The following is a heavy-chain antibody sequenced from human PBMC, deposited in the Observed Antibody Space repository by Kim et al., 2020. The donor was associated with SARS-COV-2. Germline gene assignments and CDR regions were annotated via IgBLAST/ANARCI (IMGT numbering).Heavy chain of an antibody. J-gene: IGHJ6*02. CDR1: GFTFSSYG. V-gene: IGHV3-33*05. CDR3: ARGGHSSSWYEVFGEGYYYYGMDV. Sequence: GGSLRLSCAASGFTFSSYGMHWVRQAPGKGLEWVAVISYDGSNKYYADSVKGRFTISRDNSKNTLYLQMNSLRAEDTAVYYCARGGHSSSWYEVFGEGYYYYGMDVWGQGTTVTVSS. CDR2: ISYDGSNK. D-gene: IGHD6-13*01.